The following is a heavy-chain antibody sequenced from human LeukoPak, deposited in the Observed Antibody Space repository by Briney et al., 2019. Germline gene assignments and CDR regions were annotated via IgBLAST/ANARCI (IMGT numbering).Heavy chain of an antibody. CDR3: ARDGSGSYLNWFDP. CDR1: GGSISSYY. CDR2: IYYSGST. Sequence: SETLSLTCTVSGGSISSYYWSWIRQPPGKGLEWIGYIYYSGSTNYNPSLKGRVTISVDTSKNQFSLKLTSVTAADTAVYYCARDGSGSYLNWFDPWGQGTLVTVSS. V-gene: IGHV4-59*01. D-gene: IGHD3-10*01. J-gene: IGHJ5*02.